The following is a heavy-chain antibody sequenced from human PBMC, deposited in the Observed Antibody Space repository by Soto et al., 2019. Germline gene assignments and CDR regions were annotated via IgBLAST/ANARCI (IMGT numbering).Heavy chain of an antibody. Sequence: QVQLVQSGAEVKKPGASVKVSCKASGYTFTSYGISWVRQAPGQGLDWMGWISAYNCNTNYAQKLQGRVTMTTDTSTSTAYMELRSLRSDDTAVYYCARVVEEWLKNNWFDPWGQGTLVTVSS. CDR2: ISAYNCNT. D-gene: IGHD3-3*01. CDR3: ARVVEEWLKNNWFDP. J-gene: IGHJ5*02. V-gene: IGHV1-18*01. CDR1: GYTFTSYG.